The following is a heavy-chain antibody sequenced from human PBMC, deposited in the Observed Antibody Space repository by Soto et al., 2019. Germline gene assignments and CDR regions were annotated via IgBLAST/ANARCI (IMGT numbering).Heavy chain of an antibody. Sequence: EVQLVETGGGLIQPGGSLRLSCAASGFTVSSNYMSWVRQAPGKGLEWVSVIYSGGSTYYADSVKGRFTISRDNSKNTLYLQMNSLRAEDTAVYYCARVATAMVSGVPVFDYWGQGTLVTVSS. CDR2: IYSGGST. D-gene: IGHD5-18*01. CDR1: GFTVSSNY. CDR3: ARVATAMVSGVPVFDY. V-gene: IGHV3-53*02. J-gene: IGHJ4*02.